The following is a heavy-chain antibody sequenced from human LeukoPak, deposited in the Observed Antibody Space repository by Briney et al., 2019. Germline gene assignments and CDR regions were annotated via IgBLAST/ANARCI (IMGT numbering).Heavy chain of an antibody. D-gene: IGHD3-10*01. CDR1: GFTFSTFA. V-gene: IGHV3-23*01. Sequence: PGGSLRLSCVASGFTFSTFAMNWVRQAPGKGLEWVSTISGSGGSTYYADSVKGQFTVSRDNSKNTLYLQMNSLRAEDTAVYYCARDTLMVRGVKREQTRGYWGQGTLVTVSS. J-gene: IGHJ4*02. CDR2: ISGSGGST. CDR3: ARDTLMVRGVKREQTRGY.